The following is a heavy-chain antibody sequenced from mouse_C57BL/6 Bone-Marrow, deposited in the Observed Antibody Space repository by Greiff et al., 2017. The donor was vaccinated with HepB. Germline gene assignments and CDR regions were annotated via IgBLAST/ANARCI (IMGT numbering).Heavy chain of an antibody. CDR1: GYTFTSYW. D-gene: IGHD2-3*01. V-gene: IGHV1-55*01. J-gene: IGHJ3*01. CDR2: IYPGSGST. Sequence: QVQLQQPGAELVKPEASVKMSCKASGYTFTSYWITWVKQRPGQGLEWIGDIYPGSGSTNYNEKFKSKATLTVDTSSSTAYMQLSSLTSEDSAVYYCASEGGYDGYFRLAYWGQGTLVTVSA. CDR3: ASEGGYDGYFRLAY.